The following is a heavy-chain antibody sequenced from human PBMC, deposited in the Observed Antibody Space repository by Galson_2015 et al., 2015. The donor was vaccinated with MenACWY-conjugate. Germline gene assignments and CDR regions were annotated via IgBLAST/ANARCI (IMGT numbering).Heavy chain of an antibody. CDR2: IHWDGDK. D-gene: IGHD3-22*01. V-gene: IGHV2-5*02. J-gene: IGHJ2*01. CDR3: AHLYYYDSSGYYGYFEL. Sequence: PALVNPTQPLTLPFTFSGFSLRTPAVGVAWIRQPPGKALEWLALIHWDGDKRYSPSLKSRLPITKGTSKNQVVLTMANMDPVDTATYYCAHLYYYDSSGYYGYFELWGRGTLVTVSS. CDR1: GFSLRTPAVG.